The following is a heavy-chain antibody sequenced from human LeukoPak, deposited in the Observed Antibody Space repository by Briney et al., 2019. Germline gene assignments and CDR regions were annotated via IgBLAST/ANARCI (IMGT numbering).Heavy chain of an antibody. Sequence: ASVKASCKASGGTFSSYAISWVRQAPGQGLEWMGRIIPIFGTANYAQKFQGRVTITTDESTSTAYMELSSLRSEDTAVYYCARDLGSRYCSSTSCSDNNWFDPWGQGTLVTVSS. CDR1: GGTFSSYA. CDR3: ARDLGSRYCSSTSCSDNNWFDP. J-gene: IGHJ5*02. D-gene: IGHD2-2*01. CDR2: IIPIFGTA. V-gene: IGHV1-69*05.